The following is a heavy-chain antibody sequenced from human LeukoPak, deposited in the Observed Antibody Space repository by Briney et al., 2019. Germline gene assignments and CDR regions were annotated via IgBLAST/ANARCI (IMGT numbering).Heavy chain of an antibody. CDR3: ARNLADFWSGSNRAWFDP. D-gene: IGHD3-3*01. Sequence: ASVKVSCKGSGYSFTSYWIGWVRQMPGKGLEWMGIIYPGDSDTRYSSSFQGQVTISADKSISTAYLQWSSLKASDTAMYYCARNLADFWSGSNRAWFDPWGQGTLVTVSS. CDR1: GYSFTSYW. V-gene: IGHV5-51*01. CDR2: IYPGDSDT. J-gene: IGHJ5*02.